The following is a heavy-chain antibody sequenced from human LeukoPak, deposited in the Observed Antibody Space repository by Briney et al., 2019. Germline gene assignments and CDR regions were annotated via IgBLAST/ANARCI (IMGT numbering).Heavy chain of an antibody. V-gene: IGHV3-21*01. CDR1: GFTFSSYA. J-gene: IGHJ4*02. Sequence: GGSLRLSCAASGFTFSSYAMNWLRQAPGKGLEWVSSLSSSSTHIYYADSVRGRFTNSRDDAKNSLYLQMNSLRAEDTAVYYCARTVAGTIGADYWGQGTLVTVSS. CDR2: LSSSSTHI. CDR3: ARTVAGTIGADY. D-gene: IGHD6-19*01.